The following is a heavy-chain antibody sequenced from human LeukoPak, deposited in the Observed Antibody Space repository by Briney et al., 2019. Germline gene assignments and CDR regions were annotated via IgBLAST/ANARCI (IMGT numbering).Heavy chain of an antibody. CDR3: ARVVRSIAAAGTSFDY. Sequence: SETLSLTCTVSGYSISSGYYWGWIRQPPGKGLEWIGSIYHSGSTYYNPSLKSRVTISVDTSKNQFSLKLSSVTAADTAVYYCARVVRSIAAAGTSFDYWGQGTLVTVSS. V-gene: IGHV4-38-2*02. J-gene: IGHJ4*02. CDR2: IYHSGST. CDR1: GYSISSGYY. D-gene: IGHD6-13*01.